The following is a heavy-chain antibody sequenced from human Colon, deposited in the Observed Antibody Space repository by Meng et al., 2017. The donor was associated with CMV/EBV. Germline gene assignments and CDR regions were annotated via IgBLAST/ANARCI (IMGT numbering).Heavy chain of an antibody. CDR2: MNPRSGDT. V-gene: IGHV1-8*01. J-gene: IGHJ4*02. D-gene: IGHD4/OR15-4a*01. Sequence: QVQLVQSRAEVKRPGAPVKVSCQASGYTFTSYDINWVRQTPGQGLEWVGWMNPRSGDTDYARKFQGRVTMTRDTSLGTAYLELRSLTSEDTAIYYCARLTSGGYWGQGPLVTVSS. CDR1: GYTFTSYD. CDR3: ARLTSGGY.